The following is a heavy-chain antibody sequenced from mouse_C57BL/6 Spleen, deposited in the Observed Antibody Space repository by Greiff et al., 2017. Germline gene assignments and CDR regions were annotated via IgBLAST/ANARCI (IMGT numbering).Heavy chain of an antibody. V-gene: IGHV1-55*01. CDR3: ARSAYRSSYGYFEV. CDR1: GYTFTSYW. Sequence: QVQLQQPGAELVKPGASVKMSCKASGYTFTSYWLTWVKQRPGQGLEWIGDIYPGSGSTNYNEKFKSKATLTVDTSSSTAYMQLSSLTSEDSAVYCCARSAYRSSYGYFEVWGKGTAVTVSS. CDR2: IYPGSGST. D-gene: IGHD1-1*01. J-gene: IGHJ1*03.